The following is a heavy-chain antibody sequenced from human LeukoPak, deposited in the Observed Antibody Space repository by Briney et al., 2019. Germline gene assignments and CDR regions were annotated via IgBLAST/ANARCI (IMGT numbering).Heavy chain of an antibody. D-gene: IGHD2-21*01. Sequence: GGSLRLSCAAPGFTFSNHWINWVRQAPGKGLEWVANIKGDGSEKWYLDSVKGRFTTSRDNAKTSAYLQMDSLRGEDTAVYYCVAIAGDYWGQGILVSVSS. V-gene: IGHV3-7*01. CDR3: VAIAGDY. J-gene: IGHJ4*02. CDR2: IKGDGSEK. CDR1: GFTFSNHW.